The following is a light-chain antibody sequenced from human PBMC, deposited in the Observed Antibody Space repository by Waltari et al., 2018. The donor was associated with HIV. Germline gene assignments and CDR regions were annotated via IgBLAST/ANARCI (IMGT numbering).Light chain of an antibody. CDR2: KAS. CDR1: QSISSW. V-gene: IGKV1-5*03. Sequence: DIQMTLSPSTLSASVGDRVTITCRASQSISSWLAWYQQKPGKAPKLLIYKASSLESGVPSRFSGSGSGTEFTLTISSLQPDDFATYYCQQYNSPFTFGPGTKVDIK. CDR3: QQYNSPFT. J-gene: IGKJ3*01.